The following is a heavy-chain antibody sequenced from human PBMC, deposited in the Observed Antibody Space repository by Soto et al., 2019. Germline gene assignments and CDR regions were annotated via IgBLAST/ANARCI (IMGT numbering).Heavy chain of an antibody. CDR3: ARGVGHFVVVTSRFDY. D-gene: IGHD2-21*02. Sequence: LXLXCTVSGGTVTGXSYYWSWIRQPPGKGLEWIGYIFYTGSTNYNPYLKSRVNIAVDTSKNKFSLKLSSVNAAQTAVYYCARGVGHFVVVTSRFDYWGQGTLVTVSS. CDR2: IFYTGST. CDR1: GGTVTGXSYY. J-gene: IGHJ4*02. V-gene: IGHV4-61*01.